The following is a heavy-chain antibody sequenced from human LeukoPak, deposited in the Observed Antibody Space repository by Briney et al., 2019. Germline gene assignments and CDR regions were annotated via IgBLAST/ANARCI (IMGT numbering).Heavy chain of an antibody. D-gene: IGHD6-13*01. J-gene: IGHJ4*02. CDR1: GYTFTGYD. CDR3: AREGDSSPSYGY. V-gene: IGHV1-2*02. CDR2: INPNSGGT. Sequence: GASLKVSCKASGYTFTGYDMHWVLQAPGQWLEWMGWINPNSGGTNYAQKFQGRVTMTRDTSISTAYMELSRLRSDDTAVYYCAREGDSSPSYGYWGQGTLVTVSS.